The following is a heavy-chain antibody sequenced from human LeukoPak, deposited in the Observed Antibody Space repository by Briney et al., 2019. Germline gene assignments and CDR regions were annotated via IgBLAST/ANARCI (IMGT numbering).Heavy chain of an antibody. Sequence: PSETLSLTCAVYGGSFSGYYWSWIRQPPGKGLEWIGEINHSGSTNYNPSLKSRVTISVDTSKNQFSLKLSSVTAADTAVYYCARGPVAAGNWFDPWGQGTLVTVSS. V-gene: IGHV4-34*01. CDR1: GGSFSGYY. J-gene: IGHJ5*02. D-gene: IGHD6-13*01. CDR3: ARGPVAAGNWFDP. CDR2: INHSGST.